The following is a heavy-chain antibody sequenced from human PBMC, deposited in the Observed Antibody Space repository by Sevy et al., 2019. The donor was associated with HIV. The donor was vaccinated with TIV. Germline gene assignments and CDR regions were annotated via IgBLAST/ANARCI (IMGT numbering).Heavy chain of an antibody. J-gene: IGHJ6*02. CDR2: ISAYNGNA. V-gene: IGHV1-18*01. Sequence: ASVKVSCKASGYTFTSYGISWLRQAPGQGLEWMGWISAYNGNANYAQKLQGRVTMTTDTSTSTAYMELRSLRSDDTAVYYCARGGDYGDYYYYYDMDDWGQGTTVTVSS. CDR1: GYTFTSYG. CDR3: ARGGDYGDYYYYYDMDD. D-gene: IGHD4-17*01.